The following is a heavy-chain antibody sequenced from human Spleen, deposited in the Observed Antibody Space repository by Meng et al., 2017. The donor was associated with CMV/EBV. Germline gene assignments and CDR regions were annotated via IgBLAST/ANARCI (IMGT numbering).Heavy chain of an antibody. Sequence: GESLKIFCAASGITFTNVWMSWVRQAPGKGLEWVGRILNKHSGGTTDSAAPVKGRFSISRDDSKNTVFLQMSGLKTEDTAVYYCVAKDREWPPLWGQGTLVTVSS. D-gene: IGHD3-3*01. CDR2: ILNKHSGGTT. CDR1: GITFTNVW. CDR3: VAKDREWPPL. V-gene: IGHV3-15*01. J-gene: IGHJ4*02.